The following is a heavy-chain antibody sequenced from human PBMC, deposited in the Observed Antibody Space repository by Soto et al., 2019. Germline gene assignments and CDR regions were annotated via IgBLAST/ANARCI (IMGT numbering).Heavy chain of an antibody. CDR1: GFTFSSYG. J-gene: IGHJ4*02. V-gene: IGHV3-30*03. CDR2: ISYDGSNK. Sequence: QVQLMESGGGVVQPGRSLRLSCAASGFTFSSYGMHWVRQAPGKGLEWVAVISYDGSNKYYADSVKGRFTISRDNSKNTLYLQMNSLRAEDTVVYYCAIYSSGWYPLDYWGQGTLVTVSS. D-gene: IGHD6-19*01. CDR3: AIYSSGWYPLDY.